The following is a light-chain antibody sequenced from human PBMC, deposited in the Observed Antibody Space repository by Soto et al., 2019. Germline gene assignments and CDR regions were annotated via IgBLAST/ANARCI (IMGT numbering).Light chain of an antibody. Sequence: EIVLTQSPGTLSLSPGERATLSCRASQSVSSSYLAWYQQKPGQAPRLLIYAASSRATGIPDRFSGSGSGTDFTLTITRLEPEDFPVYYCQQYGSSPQTFGQGTKLEIK. CDR2: AAS. CDR1: QSVSSSY. V-gene: IGKV3-20*01. J-gene: IGKJ2*01. CDR3: QQYGSSPQT.